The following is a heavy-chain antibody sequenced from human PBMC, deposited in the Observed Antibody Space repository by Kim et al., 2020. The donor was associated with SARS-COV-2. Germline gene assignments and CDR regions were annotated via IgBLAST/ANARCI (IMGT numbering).Heavy chain of an antibody. CDR1: GYTFTSYA. V-gene: IGHV7-4-1*02. J-gene: IGHJ4*02. CDR3: ARGPDYYGSGSYFWVGLYDY. D-gene: IGHD3-10*01. CDR2: INTNTGNP. Sequence: ASVKVSCKASGYTFTSYAMNWVRQAPGQGLEWMGWINTNTGNPTYAQGFTGRFVFSLDTSVSTAYLQISSLKAEDTAVYYCARGPDYYGSGSYFWVGLYDYWGQGTLVTVSS.